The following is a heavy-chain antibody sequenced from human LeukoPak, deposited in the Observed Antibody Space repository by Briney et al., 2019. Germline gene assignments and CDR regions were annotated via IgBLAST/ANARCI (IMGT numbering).Heavy chain of an antibody. CDR1: GGSISSYY. CDR3: ARVQRSVSGSSSWYGGYYFDY. V-gene: IGHV4-59*01. CDR2: IYYSGST. D-gene: IGHD6-13*01. J-gene: IGHJ4*02. Sequence: PSETLSLTCTVSGGSISSYYWSWIRQPPGKGLEWIWYIYYSGSTNYNPSLKSRVTISVDMSKNQFSLKLSSVTAADTAVYYCARVQRSVSGSSSWYGGYYFDYWGQGTLVTVSS.